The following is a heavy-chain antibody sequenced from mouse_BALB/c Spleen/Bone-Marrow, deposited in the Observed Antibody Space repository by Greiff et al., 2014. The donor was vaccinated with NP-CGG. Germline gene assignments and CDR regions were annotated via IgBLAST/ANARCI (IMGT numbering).Heavy chain of an antibody. V-gene: IGHV6-6*02. CDR3: TRRGVGYAMDY. CDR2: IGLKSNNYAT. Sequence: EVKLMESGGGLVQPGGSMKVSCVASAFTFSNYWMNWVRQSPEKGLEWVAEIGLKSNNYATHYAESVKGRFTISRDDSKSSVYLQMNNLGAEDTGIYYCTRRGVGYAMDYWGQGTSVTVSS. D-gene: IGHD1-1*01. J-gene: IGHJ4*01. CDR1: AFTFSNYW.